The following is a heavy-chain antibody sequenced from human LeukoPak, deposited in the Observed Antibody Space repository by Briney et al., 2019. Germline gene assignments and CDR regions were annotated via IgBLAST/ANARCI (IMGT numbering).Heavy chain of an antibody. CDR1: GFTFSNYA. Sequence: GGSLRLSCAASGFTFSNYAMNWVRQAPGKGLEWVSYISSSSTTIYYADSVKGHFTISRDNAKNSLYLQMNSLRAEDTAVYYCARASPDYWGQGTLVTVSS. CDR2: ISSSSTTI. CDR3: ARASPDY. D-gene: IGHD6-6*01. J-gene: IGHJ4*02. V-gene: IGHV3-48*04.